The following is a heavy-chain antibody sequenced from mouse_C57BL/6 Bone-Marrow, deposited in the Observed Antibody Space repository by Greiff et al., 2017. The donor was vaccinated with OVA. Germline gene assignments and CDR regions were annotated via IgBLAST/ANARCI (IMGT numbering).Heavy chain of an antibody. V-gene: IGHV1-52*01. J-gene: IGHJ1*03. CDR3: ARPYYCNYGFYWYFDV. CDR2: IDPSDSET. CDR1: GYTFTSYW. D-gene: IGHD2-10*01. Sequence: QVQLQQPGAELVRPGSSVTLSCKASGYTFTSYWMHWVKQRPIQSLEWIGNIDPSDSETHYNQKFKDKATLTVDKSSSPAYMQLSSLTSEDSAVYYCARPYYCNYGFYWYFDVWGTGTTVTVSS.